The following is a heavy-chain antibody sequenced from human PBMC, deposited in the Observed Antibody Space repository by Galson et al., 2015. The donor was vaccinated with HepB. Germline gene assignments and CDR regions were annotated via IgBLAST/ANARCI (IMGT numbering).Heavy chain of an antibody. D-gene: IGHD1-14*01. CDR1: GFTFSSYA. CDR2: ISYDGSNK. V-gene: IGHV3-30-3*01. J-gene: IGHJ4*02. Sequence: SLRLSCAASGFTFSSYAMHWVRQAPGKGLEWVAVISYDGSNKYYADSVKGRFTISRDNSKNTLYLQMNSLRAEDTAVYYCAKDRASTERSYFDYWGQGTLVTVSS. CDR3: AKDRASTERSYFDY.